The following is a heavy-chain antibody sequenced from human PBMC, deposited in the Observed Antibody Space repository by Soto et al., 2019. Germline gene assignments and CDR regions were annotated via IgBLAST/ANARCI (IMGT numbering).Heavy chain of an antibody. CDR2: MNPNSGNT. D-gene: IGHD2-15*01. V-gene: IGHV1-8*01. Sequence: GASVKVSCKASGYTFTSYDINWVRQATGQGLEWMGWMNPNSGNTGYAQKFQGRVTMTRNTSISTAYMELSSLRSEDTAVYYCARGICSGGSCYYYYYMDVWGKGTTVTVSS. J-gene: IGHJ6*03. CDR1: GYTFTSYD. CDR3: ARGICSGGSCYYYYYMDV.